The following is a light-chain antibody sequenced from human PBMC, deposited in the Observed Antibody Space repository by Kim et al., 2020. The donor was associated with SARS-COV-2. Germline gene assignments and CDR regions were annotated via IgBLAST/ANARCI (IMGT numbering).Light chain of an antibody. CDR1: QDIRND. CDR3: LQHNTYPIT. V-gene: IGKV1-17*01. Sequence: ASVGDRVTNTCRASQDIRNDLGWYQQSPGRAPRRLIYGASSLQGGVPSRFSGSGSGTEFTLTISSLQPEDFATYFCLQHNTYPITFGQGTRLEIK. J-gene: IGKJ5*01. CDR2: GAS.